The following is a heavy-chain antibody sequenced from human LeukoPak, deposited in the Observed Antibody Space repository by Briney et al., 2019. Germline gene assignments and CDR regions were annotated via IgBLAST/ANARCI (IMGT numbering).Heavy chain of an antibody. D-gene: IGHD3-10*01. Sequence: GGSLRLSCTASGFTFGDYAVSWSRQAPGKGLEWLGFIRNKAFGGATDYAASVKGRFTISRDDSKGIAYLQMNSLETEDTAVYYCSRRGGYYYMDVWGRGTTVTVSS. J-gene: IGHJ6*03. CDR2: IRNKAFGGAT. CDR1: GFTFGDYA. CDR3: SRRGGYYYMDV. V-gene: IGHV3-49*03.